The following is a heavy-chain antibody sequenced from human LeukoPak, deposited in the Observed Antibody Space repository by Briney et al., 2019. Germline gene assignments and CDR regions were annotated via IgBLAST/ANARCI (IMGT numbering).Heavy chain of an antibody. CDR1: GGTFSNHA. CDR3: ARLTTVRNWFDP. D-gene: IGHD4-11*01. Sequence: SVKVSCKASGGTFSNHAISWVRQAPGQGLEWMGGITPMFGTAKYAQKFQGRVTITADESTSTAYMELSSLRSEDTAVYYCARLTTVRNWFDPWGQGTLVTVSS. V-gene: IGHV1-69*13. CDR2: ITPMFGTA. J-gene: IGHJ5*02.